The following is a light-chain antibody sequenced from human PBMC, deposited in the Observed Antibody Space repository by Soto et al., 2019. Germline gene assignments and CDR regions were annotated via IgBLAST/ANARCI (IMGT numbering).Light chain of an antibody. CDR3: CSYTSGGSVI. CDR2: HVS. J-gene: IGLJ2*01. Sequence: QSALTQPASVSGSPGQSITISCTATTSDVGDYNYVSWYQQYPGKAPKPIIYHVSNRPSGVSNRFSGSKSGDTASLTISGLQAEDEADYYCCSYTSGGSVIFGGGTKLTVL. V-gene: IGLV2-14*01. CDR1: TSDVGDYNY.